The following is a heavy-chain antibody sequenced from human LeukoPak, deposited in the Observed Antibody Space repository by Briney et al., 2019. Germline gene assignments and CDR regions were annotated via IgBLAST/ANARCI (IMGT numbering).Heavy chain of an antibody. D-gene: IGHD2-8*01. CDR1: GASTSSYY. V-gene: IGHV4-59*01. CDR2: ISYTGST. J-gene: IGHJ4*02. Sequence: PSETLSLTCTVSGASTSSYYWSWIRQTPGKGLEWIGYISYTGSTDYNPSFKSRVTVSADSSKNDFSLKLTSVTAADTAVYYCAKYGVGSTYFDYWGQGILVTVSS. CDR3: AKYGVGSTYFDY.